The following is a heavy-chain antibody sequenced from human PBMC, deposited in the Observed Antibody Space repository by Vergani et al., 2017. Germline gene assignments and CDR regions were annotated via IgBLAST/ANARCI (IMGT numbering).Heavy chain of an antibody. CDR1: GFRVTTYY. CDR3: TRSECSGTTCYGHYFDL. V-gene: IGHV3-66*02. J-gene: IGHJ4*01. Sequence: EVQLVESGGGLVKPGGSLRLSCAASGFRVTTYYMSWVRQAPGKGLEWVSVIKSDGRTSYAESVRGRFTISRDTSRNAVYLQMNILRVEDTGVYYCTRSECSGTTCYGHYFDLWGHGILVTVSS. D-gene: IGHD2-15*01. CDR2: IKSDGRT.